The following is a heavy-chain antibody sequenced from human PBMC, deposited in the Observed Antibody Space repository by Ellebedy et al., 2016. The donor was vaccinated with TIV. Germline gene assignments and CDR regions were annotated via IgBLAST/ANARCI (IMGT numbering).Heavy chain of an antibody. V-gene: IGHV7-4-1*02. CDR1: GYTFTSYA. D-gene: IGHD3-9*01. J-gene: IGHJ4*02. CDR2: INTNTGNP. Sequence: AASVKVSCKASGYTFTSYAMNWVRQAPGQGLEWMGWINTNTGNPTYAQAFTGRFVFSLDTSVSTAYLQISSLKAEDTAVYYCARNHYDFLTPYAHPPNYWGQGTLVTVSS. CDR3: ARNHYDFLTPYAHPPNY.